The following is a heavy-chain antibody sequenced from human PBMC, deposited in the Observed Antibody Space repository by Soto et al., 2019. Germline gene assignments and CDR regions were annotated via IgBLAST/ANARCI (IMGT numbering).Heavy chain of an antibody. CDR2: ISSSSSYI. Sequence: PGGSLRLSCAASGFTFRRYSMHWVRQAPGKGLEWVSSISSSSSYIYYADAVKGRFTITRDNAKNSLYLQMNSLRAEDTAVYYCARVVLTGYYYFDYWGQGTLVTVSS. D-gene: IGHD3-9*01. J-gene: IGHJ4*02. CDR1: GFTFRRYS. V-gene: IGHV3-21*01. CDR3: ARVVLTGYYYFDY.